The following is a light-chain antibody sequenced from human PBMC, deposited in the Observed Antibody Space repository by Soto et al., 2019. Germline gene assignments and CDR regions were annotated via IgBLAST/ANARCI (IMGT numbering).Light chain of an antibody. CDR1: NIGSKS. J-gene: IGLJ2*01. CDR3: QVWDSSRDLVV. CDR2: DDS. Sequence: SYELTQPPSVSVAPGQTASITCGGSNIGSKSVNGYQQKPGQAPALVVSDDSDRPSGIPERFSGSNSGNTGTLTINKVEAGDEADYYCQVWDSSRDLVVLGGGTKLTVL. V-gene: IGLV3-21*02.